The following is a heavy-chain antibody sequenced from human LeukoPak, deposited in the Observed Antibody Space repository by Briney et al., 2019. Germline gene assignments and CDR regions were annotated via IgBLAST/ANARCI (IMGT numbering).Heavy chain of an antibody. V-gene: IGHV4-59*01. CDR3: ERAGCGGDCPPVWFDP. CDR2: IYYSGST. D-gene: IGHD2-21*02. Sequence: PSETLSLTCTVSGGSISSYYWSWIRQPPGKGLEWIGYIYYSGSTNYNPSLKSRVTISVDTSKNQFSLKLSSVTAADTAVYYCERAGCGGDCPPVWFDPWGQGTLVTVSS. J-gene: IGHJ5*02. CDR1: GGSISSYY.